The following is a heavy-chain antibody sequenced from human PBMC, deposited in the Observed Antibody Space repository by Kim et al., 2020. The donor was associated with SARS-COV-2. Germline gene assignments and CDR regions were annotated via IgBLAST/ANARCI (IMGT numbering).Heavy chain of an antibody. V-gene: IGHV3-23*01. CDR3: AKVTTITAPFYDY. J-gene: IGHJ4*02. D-gene: IGHD4-4*01. Sequence: YATSRQGRMTITRDNSKSALNLEMHRLRAEDTALYYCAKVTTITAPFYDYWGQGTLVTVSS.